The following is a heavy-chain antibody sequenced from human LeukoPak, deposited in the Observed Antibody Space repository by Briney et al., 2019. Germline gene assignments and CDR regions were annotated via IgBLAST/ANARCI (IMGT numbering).Heavy chain of an antibody. Sequence: PSQTLSLTCTVSGGSISSGGYYWSWIRQHPGKGLEWIGYIYYSGSAYYNPSLKSRVTISVDTSKNQFSLKLSSVTAADTAVYYCARGSLTYYDSSGYYYRAFDIWGQGTMVTVSS. D-gene: IGHD3-22*01. CDR2: IYYSGSA. J-gene: IGHJ3*02. CDR1: GGSISSGGYY. V-gene: IGHV4-31*03. CDR3: ARGSLTYYDSSGYYYRAFDI.